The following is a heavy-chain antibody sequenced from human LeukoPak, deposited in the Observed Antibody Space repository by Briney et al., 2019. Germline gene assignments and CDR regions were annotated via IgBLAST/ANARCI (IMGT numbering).Heavy chain of an antibody. J-gene: IGHJ4*02. CDR3: ARGAGWYNY. Sequence: SESLSLTCTVSGGSISSYYWSWIRRPPGKGLEWIGYIYYSGSTNYNPSLKSRVTISVDTSKNQFSLKLSSVTAADTAVYYCARGAGWYNYWGQGTLVTVSS. D-gene: IGHD6-19*01. CDR1: GGSISSYY. V-gene: IGHV4-59*01. CDR2: IYYSGST.